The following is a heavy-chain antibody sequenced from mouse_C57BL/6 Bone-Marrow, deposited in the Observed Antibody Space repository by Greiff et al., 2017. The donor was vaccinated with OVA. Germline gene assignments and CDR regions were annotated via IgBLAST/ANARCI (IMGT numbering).Heavy chain of an antibody. V-gene: IGHV1-78*01. CDR3: AGDYDGGDYAMDY. J-gene: IGHJ4*01. Sequence: QVQLQQSDAELVKPGASVKISCKVSGYTFTDHTIHWMKQRPEQGLEWIGYIYPRDGSTKYNEKFKGKATLTADKSSSTAYMQLNSLTSEDSAVYVCAGDYDGGDYAMDYWGQGTSVTVSS. D-gene: IGHD2-4*01. CDR2: IYPRDGST. CDR1: GYTFTDHT.